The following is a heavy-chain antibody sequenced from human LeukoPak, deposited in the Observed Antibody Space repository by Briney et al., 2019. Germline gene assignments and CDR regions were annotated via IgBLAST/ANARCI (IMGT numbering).Heavy chain of an antibody. CDR1: GFTFSYYD. CDR2: IKSKTDGGTT. J-gene: IGHJ6*02. D-gene: IGHD3-3*01. CDR3: TTDAPITIFGVPLDV. V-gene: IGHV3-15*01. Sequence: GGSLRLSCAASGFTFSYYDMSWVRQAPGKGLEWVGRIKSKTDGGTTDYAAPVKGRFTISRDDSKNTLYLQMNSLKTEDTAVYYCTTDAPITIFGVPLDVWGQGTTVTVSS.